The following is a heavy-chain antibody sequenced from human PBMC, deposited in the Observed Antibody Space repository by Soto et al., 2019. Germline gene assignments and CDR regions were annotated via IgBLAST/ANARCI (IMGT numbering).Heavy chain of an antibody. J-gene: IGHJ6*02. CDR2: IIPIFGTA. CDR1: GGTFSSYA. D-gene: IGHD3-22*01. V-gene: IGHV1-69*13. Sequence: AVKVSCKASGGTFSSYAISWVRQAPGQGLEWIGGIIPIFGTANYAQKFQGRVTITADESTSTAYMELSSLRSEDTAVYYCARAYDSSGYYYGRSYYYYYGMDVWGQGTPVTVSS. CDR3: ARAYDSSGYYYGRSYYYYYGMDV.